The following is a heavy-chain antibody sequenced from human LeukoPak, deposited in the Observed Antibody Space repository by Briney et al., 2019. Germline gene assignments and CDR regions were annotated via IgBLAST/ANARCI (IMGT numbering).Heavy chain of an antibody. CDR3: ARETFYYDSSGYYPFDY. D-gene: IGHD3-22*01. CDR1: GGTFSSYA. Sequence: SVKVSCKASGGTFSSYAISWVRQAPGQGLEWMGGIIPIFGTANYAQKFQGRVTITADESTSTAYMELSSLRSEDTAVYYCARETFYYDSSGYYPFDYWGQGTLVTVSS. J-gene: IGHJ4*02. CDR2: IIPIFGTA. V-gene: IGHV1-69*13.